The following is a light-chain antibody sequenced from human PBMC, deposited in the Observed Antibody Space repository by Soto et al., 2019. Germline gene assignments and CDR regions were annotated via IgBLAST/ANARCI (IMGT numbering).Light chain of an antibody. J-gene: IGLJ3*02. V-gene: IGLV4-69*01. CDR2: LNSDGSH. CDR3: QTWGTGIPWV. CDR1: SGHSSYA. Sequence: QPVLTQSPSASASLGASVKLTCTLSSGHSSYAIAWHQQQPEKGPRYLMKLNSDGSHSKGDVIPDRFSGSSSGAERYLTISSLQSEDEADYYCQTWGTGIPWVFGGGTKLTVL.